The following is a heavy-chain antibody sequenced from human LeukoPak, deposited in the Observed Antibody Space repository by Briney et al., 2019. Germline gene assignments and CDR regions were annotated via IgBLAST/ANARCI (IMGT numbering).Heavy chain of an antibody. CDR2: INPNSGGT. J-gene: IGHJ5*02. CDR3: ARVETGTTRGNWFDP. D-gene: IGHD1-1*01. V-gene: IGHV1-2*06. CDR1: GGTFISYA. Sequence: ASVKVSCKASGGTFISYAISWVRQAPGQGLEWMGRINPNSGGTNYAQKFQGRVTMTRDTSISTAYMELSRLRSDDTAVYYCARVETGTTRGNWFDPWGQGTLVTVSS.